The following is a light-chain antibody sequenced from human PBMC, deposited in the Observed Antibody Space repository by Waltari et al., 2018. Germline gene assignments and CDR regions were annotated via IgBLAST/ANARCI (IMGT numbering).Light chain of an antibody. J-gene: IGKJ1*01. CDR1: QSVRSSH. Sequence: EIVLTQSPGTLSLSPGESATLSCRASQSVRSSHLAWDQQKPGQAPRLLIFDASTRASGIPDRFSGSGSGTDFTLTITRLEPEDFAVYFCQQHDNSLWTFGQGTKVEVK. CDR3: QQHDNSLWT. CDR2: DAS. V-gene: IGKV3-20*01.